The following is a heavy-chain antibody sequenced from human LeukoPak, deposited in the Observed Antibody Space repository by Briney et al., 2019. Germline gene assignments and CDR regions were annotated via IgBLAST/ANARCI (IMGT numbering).Heavy chain of an antibody. V-gene: IGHV3-30-3*01. CDR1: GFTFSSYA. CDR3: TTASEGYDFWSGYFTDY. Sequence: GGSLRLSCAASGFTFSSYAMHWVRQAPGKGLEWVAVISYDGSNKYYADSVKGRFTISRDNSKNTLYLQMNSLKTEDTAVYYCTTASEGYDFWSGYFTDYWGQGTLVTVSS. D-gene: IGHD3-3*01. CDR2: ISYDGSNK. J-gene: IGHJ4*02.